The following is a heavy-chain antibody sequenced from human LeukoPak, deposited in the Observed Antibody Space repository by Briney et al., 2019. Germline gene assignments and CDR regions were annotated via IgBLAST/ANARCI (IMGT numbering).Heavy chain of an antibody. V-gene: IGHV1-46*01. CDR2: INPSGGST. Sequence: GASVKVSCKASGYTFTSYYMHWVRQAPGQGLEWMGIINPSGGSTSYAQKFQGRVTMTRDTSTSTVYVELSSLRSEDTAVYYCARDRDGYNYFLAPSEKPNDKLCYWGQGTLVTVSS. J-gene: IGHJ4*02. CDR1: GYTFTSYY. D-gene: IGHD5-24*01. CDR3: ARDRDGYNYFLAPSEKPNDKLCY.